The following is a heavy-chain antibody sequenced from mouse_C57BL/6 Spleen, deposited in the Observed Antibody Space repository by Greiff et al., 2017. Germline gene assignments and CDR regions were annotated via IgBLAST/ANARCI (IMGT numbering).Heavy chain of an antibody. V-gene: IGHV1-66*01. CDR2: IYPGSGNT. Sequence: VKLMESGPELVKPGASVKISCKASGYSFTSYYIHWVKQRPGQGLEWIGWIYPGSGNTKYNEKFKGKATLTADTSSSTAYMQLSSLTSEDSAVYYCARTSNFFDYWGQGTTLTVSS. J-gene: IGHJ2*01. CDR3: ARTSNFFDY. CDR1: GYSFTSYY.